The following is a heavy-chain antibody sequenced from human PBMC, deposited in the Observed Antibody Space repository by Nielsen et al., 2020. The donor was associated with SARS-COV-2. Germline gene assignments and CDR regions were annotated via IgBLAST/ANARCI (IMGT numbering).Heavy chain of an antibody. CDR3: ARDPVAAAGGHYYGMDV. CDR2: ISYDGSNK. Sequence: GGSLRLSCAASGFTFSSYGMHWVRQAPGKGLEWMAVISYDGSNKYYADSVKGRFTISRDNSKNTLYLQMNSLRAEDTAVYYCARDPVAAAGGHYYGMDVWGQGTTVTVSS. CDR1: GFTFSSYG. V-gene: IGHV3-30*19. J-gene: IGHJ6*02. D-gene: IGHD6-13*01.